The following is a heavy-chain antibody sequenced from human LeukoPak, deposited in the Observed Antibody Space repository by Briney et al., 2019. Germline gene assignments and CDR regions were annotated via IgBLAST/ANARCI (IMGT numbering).Heavy chain of an antibody. CDR2: INHSGGS. Sequence: PSETLSLTCAVYGGSFSGYYWSWIRQPPGKGLEWIGEINHSGGSNYNPSLKSRVTISVDTSKNQFSLKLSSVAAADTAVYYCARDLFRRPSQLWLPLEGLGYFDLWGRGTLVTVSS. V-gene: IGHV4-34*01. CDR1: GGSFSGYY. CDR3: ARDLFRRPSQLWLPLEGLGYFDL. J-gene: IGHJ2*01. D-gene: IGHD5-18*01.